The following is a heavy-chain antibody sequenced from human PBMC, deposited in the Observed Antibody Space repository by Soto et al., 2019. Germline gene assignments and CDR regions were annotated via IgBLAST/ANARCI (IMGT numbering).Heavy chain of an antibody. J-gene: IGHJ6*02. CDR3: AKRHLLPYHYGMDV. CDR1: GFTFSSYG. V-gene: IGHV3-30*18. Sequence: GGSLRLSCAASGFTFSSYGMHWVRQAPGKGLEWVAVISYDGSNKYYADSVKGRFTISRDNSKNTLYLQMNSLRAEDTAVYYCAKRHLLPYHYGMDVWGQGTLVTVSS. CDR2: ISYDGSNK. D-gene: IGHD2-15*01.